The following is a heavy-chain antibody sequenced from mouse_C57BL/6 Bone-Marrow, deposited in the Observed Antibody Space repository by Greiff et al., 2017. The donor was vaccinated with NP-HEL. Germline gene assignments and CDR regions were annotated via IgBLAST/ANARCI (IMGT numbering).Heavy chain of an antibody. D-gene: IGHD1-1*01. CDR1: GYTFTGYW. Sequence: VHLVESGAELMKPGASVKLSCKATGYTFTGYWIEWVKQRPGHGLEWLGEILPGSGSTNYNEKFKGKATFTAATSSNTAYMQLSSLTTEDAAVYDCARKGSCYGSSQGFASWGRGTVVTVTA. J-gene: IGHJ3*01. V-gene: IGHV1-9*01. CDR2: ILPGSGST. CDR3: ARKGSCYGSSQGFAS.